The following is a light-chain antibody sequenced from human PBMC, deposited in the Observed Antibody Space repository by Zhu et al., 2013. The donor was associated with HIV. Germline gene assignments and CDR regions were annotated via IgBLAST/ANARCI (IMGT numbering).Light chain of an antibody. V-gene: IGLV2-14*02. CDR3: SSYTSSSTVV. CDR2: GVT. J-gene: IGLJ2*01. CDR1: SSDVGNYNL. Sequence: QSALTQPASVSGSPGQSITISCTGTSSDVGNYNLVSWYQQHPGKAPKLMIYGVTQRPSGVSNRFSGSKSGNTASLTISGLQAEDEADYYCSSYTSSSTVVFGGGTKLTVL.